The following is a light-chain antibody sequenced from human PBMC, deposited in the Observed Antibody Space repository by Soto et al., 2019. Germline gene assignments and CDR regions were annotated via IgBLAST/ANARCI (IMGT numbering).Light chain of an antibody. V-gene: IGKV1-39*01. CDR2: AAS. Sequence: DIQMTQSPSSLSASVGDRVTITGRASQSISSYLNWYQQKPGKAPKLLIYAASSLQSGVPSRFSGSGSGTDFTPTISSLQPEDFATYYCQQSYSTPSITFGQGTRLEIK. CDR1: QSISSY. J-gene: IGKJ5*01. CDR3: QQSYSTPSIT.